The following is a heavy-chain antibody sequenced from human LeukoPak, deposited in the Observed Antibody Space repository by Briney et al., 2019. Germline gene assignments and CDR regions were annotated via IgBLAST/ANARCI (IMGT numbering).Heavy chain of an antibody. Sequence: GGSLRLSCAASEFTFSNYWMSWVRQAPGKGPEWVASIKEDGSIKYYVDSVKGRFTISRDNAKNSLYLQMSSLRAEDTAVYYCAKRDAPGYSYGLPGDFDYWGQGTLVTVSS. CDR3: AKRDAPGYSYGLPGDFDY. J-gene: IGHJ4*02. CDR2: IKEDGSIK. CDR1: EFTFSNYW. V-gene: IGHV3-7*01. D-gene: IGHD5-18*01.